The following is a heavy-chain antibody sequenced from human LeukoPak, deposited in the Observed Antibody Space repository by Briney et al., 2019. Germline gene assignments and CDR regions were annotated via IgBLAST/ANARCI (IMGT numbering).Heavy chain of an antibody. CDR2: ISGSGGST. CDR1: GFTFSSYG. D-gene: IGHD3-10*01. CDR3: AKATLYYYGSGTKEY. Sequence: GGSLRLSCAASGFTFSSYGMSWDRQAPGKGLEWVSAISGSGGSTYYADSVKGRFTISRDNSKNTLYLQMNSLRAEDTAVYYCAKATLYYYGSGTKEYWGQGTLVTVSS. J-gene: IGHJ4*02. V-gene: IGHV3-23*01.